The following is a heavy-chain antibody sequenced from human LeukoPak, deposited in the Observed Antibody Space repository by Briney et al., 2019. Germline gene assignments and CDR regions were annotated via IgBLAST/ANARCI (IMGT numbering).Heavy chain of an antibody. CDR3: TSGSFGVVNRYYYYYYMDV. CDR2: IRSKAYGGTT. Sequence: GSLRLSCTASGFTFGDYAMSWVRQAPGKGLEWVGFIRSKAYGGTTEYAASVKGRFTISRVDSKSIAYLQMNSLKTEDTAVYYCTSGSFGVVNRYYYYYYMDVWGKGTTVTVSS. CDR1: GFTFGDYA. D-gene: IGHD3-3*01. V-gene: IGHV3-49*04. J-gene: IGHJ6*03.